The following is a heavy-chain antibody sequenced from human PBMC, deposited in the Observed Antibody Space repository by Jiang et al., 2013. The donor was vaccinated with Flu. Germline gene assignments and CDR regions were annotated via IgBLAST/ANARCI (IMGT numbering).Heavy chain of an antibody. J-gene: IGHJ6*01. Sequence: SGAEVKKPGASVTVSCKASGFTFTTYAFHWVRQAPGQRPEWMGWISAGNRNTKFSQRFQGRVTFTRDTSASTAYMELSGLRSEDTAVYYCAREGRCSTTSCYREVDVWG. V-gene: IGHV1-3*01. CDR2: ISAGNRNT. CDR3: AREGRCSTTSCYREVDV. D-gene: IGHD2-2*01. CDR1: GFTFTTYA.